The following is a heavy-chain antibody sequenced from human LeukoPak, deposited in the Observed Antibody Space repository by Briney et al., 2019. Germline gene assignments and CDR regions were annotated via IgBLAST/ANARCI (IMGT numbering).Heavy chain of an antibody. J-gene: IGHJ4*02. CDR3: ARDGMYGDYVFDY. CDR2: TPYSGDT. Sequence: SETLSLICTVSGDSISSSNYYWGWIRQPPGKGLEWIGSTPYSGDTVYNPSLKSRIIISVDTSKNQFSLKLTSVTAADTAVYYCARDGMYGDYVFDYWGQGTLVTVSS. D-gene: IGHD4-17*01. V-gene: IGHV4-39*02. CDR1: GDSISSSNYY.